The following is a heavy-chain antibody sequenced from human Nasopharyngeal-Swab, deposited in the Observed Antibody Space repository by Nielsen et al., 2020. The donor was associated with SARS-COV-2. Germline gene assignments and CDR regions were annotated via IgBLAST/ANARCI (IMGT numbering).Heavy chain of an antibody. V-gene: IGHV1-2*06. Sequence: ASVKVSCKASGYTFTGYYMHWVRQAPGQGLEWMGRINPNSGGTSYAQKFQGRVTMTRDTSISTAYVELSRLRSDDTAVYYCARYYYDSSGYTYYFDYWGQGTLVTVSS. J-gene: IGHJ4*02. D-gene: IGHD3-22*01. CDR1: GYTFTGYY. CDR2: INPNSGGT. CDR3: ARYYYDSSGYTYYFDY.